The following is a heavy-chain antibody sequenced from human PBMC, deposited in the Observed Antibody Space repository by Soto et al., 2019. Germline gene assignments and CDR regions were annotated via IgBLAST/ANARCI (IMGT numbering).Heavy chain of an antibody. D-gene: IGHD3-22*01. CDR2: IDPSDSYT. Sequence: GESLKISCKGSGYSFTSYWISWVRQMPGKGLEWMGRIDPSDSYTNYGPSFQGHVTISADKSISTAYLQWSSLKASDTAMYYCARLAYYDSSGYGTYYYYGMDVWGQGTTVTVSS. CDR3: ARLAYYDSSGYGTYYYYGMDV. J-gene: IGHJ6*02. V-gene: IGHV5-10-1*01. CDR1: GYSFTSYW.